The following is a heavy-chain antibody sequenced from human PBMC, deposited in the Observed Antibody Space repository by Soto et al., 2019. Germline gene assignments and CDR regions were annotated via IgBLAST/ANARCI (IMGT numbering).Heavy chain of an antibody. J-gene: IGHJ4*02. CDR2: INHSGST. Sequence: ASETLSLTCAVYGGSFSGYYWSWIRQPPGKGLEWIGEINHSGSTNYNPSLKSRVTISVDTSKNQFSLKLSSVTAADTAVYYCARAAPFTYDYIWGAWIRFDYWGQGTLVTVSS. V-gene: IGHV4-34*01. CDR3: ARAAPFTYDYIWGAWIRFDY. CDR1: GGSFSGYY. D-gene: IGHD3-16*01.